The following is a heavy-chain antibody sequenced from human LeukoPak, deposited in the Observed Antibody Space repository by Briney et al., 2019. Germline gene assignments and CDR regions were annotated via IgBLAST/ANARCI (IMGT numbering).Heavy chain of an antibody. J-gene: IGHJ4*02. Sequence: GSSVKVSCKASGGTFSSYAISWVRQAPEQGLEWMGRIIPIFGTANYAQKFQGRVTITTDESTSTAYMELSSLRSEDTAVYYCARVGYSYGYYFDYWGQGTLVTVSS. V-gene: IGHV1-69*05. D-gene: IGHD5-18*01. CDR1: GGTFSSYA. CDR2: IIPIFGTA. CDR3: ARVGYSYGYYFDY.